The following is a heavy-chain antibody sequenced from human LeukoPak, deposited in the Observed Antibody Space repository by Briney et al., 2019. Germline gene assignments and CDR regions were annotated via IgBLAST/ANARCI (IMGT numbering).Heavy chain of an antibody. J-gene: IGHJ4*02. D-gene: IGHD2-2*01. Sequence: SETLSLTCTVSGGSISSGGYYWSWIRQHPGKGLEWIGYIYYSGSTYYNPSLKSRVTISVDTSKNQFSLKLSSVTAADTAVYYCARFRRGTIVVVPAAIGAFDYWGQGTLVTASS. CDR1: GGSISSGGYY. CDR2: IYYSGST. V-gene: IGHV4-31*03. CDR3: ARFRRGTIVVVPAAIGAFDY.